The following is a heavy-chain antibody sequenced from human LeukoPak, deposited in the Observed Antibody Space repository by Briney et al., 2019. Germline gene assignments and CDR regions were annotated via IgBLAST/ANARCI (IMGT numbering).Heavy chain of an antibody. D-gene: IGHD3-22*01. J-gene: IGHJ5*02. CDR2: IIPTFGTA. CDR3: ASYTYYYDSSGPFDP. V-gene: IGHV1-69*06. CDR1: GGTFSSYA. Sequence: SVKVSCKASGGTFSSYAISWVRQAPGQGLEWMGGIIPTFGTANYAQKFQGRVTITADKSTSTAYMELSSLRSEDTAVYYCASYTYYYDSSGPFDPWGQGTLVTVSS.